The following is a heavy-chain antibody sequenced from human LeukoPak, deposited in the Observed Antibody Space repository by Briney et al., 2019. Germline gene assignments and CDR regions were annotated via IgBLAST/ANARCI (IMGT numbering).Heavy chain of an antibody. Sequence: ASVKVSCKASGYTFTSYAMHWVRQAPGQRLEWMGWINAGNGNTKYSQKFQGRVTITRDTSTSTVYMELSSLRSEDTAVYYCARDPRSDAFDIWGQGTMVTVSS. CDR1: GYTFTSYA. D-gene: IGHD3-10*01. J-gene: IGHJ3*02. V-gene: IGHV1-3*01. CDR3: ARDPRSDAFDI. CDR2: INAGNGNT.